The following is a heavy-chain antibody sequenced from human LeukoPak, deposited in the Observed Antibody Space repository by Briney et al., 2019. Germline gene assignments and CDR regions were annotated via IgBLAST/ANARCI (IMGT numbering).Heavy chain of an antibody. CDR3: AKDPPRYYGSGSYYDY. CDR2: ISYDGSNK. D-gene: IGHD3-10*01. V-gene: IGHV3-30*18. Sequence: PGGSLRLSCAASGFTFSSYGMHWVRQAPGKGLEWVAVISYDGSNKYYADSVKGRFTISRDNSKNTLYLQMNSLRAEGTAVYYCAKDPPRYYGSGSYYDYWGQGTLVTVSS. CDR1: GFTFSSYG. J-gene: IGHJ4*02.